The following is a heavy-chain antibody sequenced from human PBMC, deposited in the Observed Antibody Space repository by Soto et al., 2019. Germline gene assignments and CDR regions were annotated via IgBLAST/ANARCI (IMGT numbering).Heavy chain of an antibody. D-gene: IGHD3-10*01. CDR2: IYPCDSDT. CDR1: GYSFTSYW. Sequence: PGESLKISCKGSGYSFTSYWIGWVRQMPGKGLEWMGIIYPCDSDTRYSPSFQGQVTISADKSISTAYLQWSSLKASDTAMYYCARLGPAHYGSGTYYGMDVWGQGTTVTGS. CDR3: ARLGPAHYGSGTYYGMDV. J-gene: IGHJ6*02. V-gene: IGHV5-51*01.